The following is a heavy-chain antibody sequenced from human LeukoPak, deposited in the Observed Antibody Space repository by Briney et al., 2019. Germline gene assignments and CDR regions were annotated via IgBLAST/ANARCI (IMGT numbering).Heavy chain of an antibody. V-gene: IGHV4-34*01. D-gene: IGHD3-3*01. CDR1: GGSFSGYY. CDR3: ARGSRPLVWSGYQPSPLDY. J-gene: IGHJ4*02. CDR2: IDHSGST. Sequence: SEALSLTCAVYGGSFSGYYWSWIRQPPGKGLEWIGEIDHSGSTNYNPPLKSRVTISVDTSKNQFSLKLSSVTAADTAVYYCARGSRPLVWSGYQPSPLDYSGQGTLVTVSS.